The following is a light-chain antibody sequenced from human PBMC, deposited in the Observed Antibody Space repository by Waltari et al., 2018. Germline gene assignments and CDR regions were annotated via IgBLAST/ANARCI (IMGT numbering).Light chain of an antibody. J-gene: IGLJ2*01. CDR2: DVN. CDR3: SSYAGNNISL. V-gene: IGLV2-8*01. Sequence: QSALTQPPSATGSPGQSVTISCPGTNSDVGTSTYVSWYQHRAGKAPNLIIFDVNKRPSGVPDGFSGSRSDNTASLTVSGLQAEDEADYYCSSYAGNNISLFGGGTKLTVL. CDR1: NSDVGTSTY.